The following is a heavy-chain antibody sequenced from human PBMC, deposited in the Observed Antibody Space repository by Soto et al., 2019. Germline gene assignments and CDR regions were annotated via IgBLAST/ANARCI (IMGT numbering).Heavy chain of an antibody. CDR2: IRGTT. CDR1: GCTFTGYS. V-gene: IGHV3-48*01. J-gene: IGHJ3*02. CDR3: ARDDSFAFDI. Sequence: GGSLILSCAASGCTFTGYSMNWVRQAPGKGLEWVSYIRGTTHYADSVKGRFTISRDNARSSLYLQMNSLRADDTAVYYCARDDSFAFDIWGQGTMVTVSS. D-gene: IGHD2-21*01.